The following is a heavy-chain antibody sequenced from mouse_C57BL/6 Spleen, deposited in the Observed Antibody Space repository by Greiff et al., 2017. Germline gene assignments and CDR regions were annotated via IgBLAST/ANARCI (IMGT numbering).Heavy chain of an antibody. J-gene: IGHJ3*01. CDR2: IYPGSGST. CDR1: GYTFTSYW. CDR3: AREIYYDYDWFAY. V-gene: IGHV1-55*01. D-gene: IGHD2-4*01. Sequence: QVQLKQPGAELVKPGASVKMSCKASGYTFTSYWITWVKQRPGQGLEWIGDIYPGSGSTNYNEKFKSKATLTVGTSSSTAYMQLSSLTSEDSAVYYCAREIYYDYDWFAYWGQGTLVTVSA.